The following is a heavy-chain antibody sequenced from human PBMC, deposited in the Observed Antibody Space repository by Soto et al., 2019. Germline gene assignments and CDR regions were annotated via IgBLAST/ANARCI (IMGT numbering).Heavy chain of an antibody. D-gene: IGHD1-1*01. CDR1: GFTFSSYW. V-gene: IGHV3-30*03. CDR3: ARELERVFDY. Sequence: PGVSLRLSCAASGFTFSSYWMHWVRQAPGKGLEWVAVIAYDGRNKYYADSVKGRFTISRDNSKNTLYLQMNSLRIEDTAVYYCARELERVFDYWGQGTLVTVSS. CDR2: IAYDGRNK. J-gene: IGHJ4*02.